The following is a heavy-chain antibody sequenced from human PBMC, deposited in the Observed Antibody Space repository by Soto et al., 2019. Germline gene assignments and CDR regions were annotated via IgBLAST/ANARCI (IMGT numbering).Heavy chain of an antibody. CDR3: AKDHKRKYPYYDILTGYYTLTLLDY. D-gene: IGHD3-9*01. CDR1: GFTFSSYA. V-gene: IGHV3-23*01. J-gene: IGHJ4*02. Sequence: GGSLRLSCAASGFTFSSYAMSWVRQAPGKGLEWVSAISGSGGSTYYADSVKGRFTISRDNSKNTLYLQMNSLRAEDTAVYYCAKDHKRKYPYYDILTGYYTLTLLDYWGQGTLVTVSS. CDR2: ISGSGGST.